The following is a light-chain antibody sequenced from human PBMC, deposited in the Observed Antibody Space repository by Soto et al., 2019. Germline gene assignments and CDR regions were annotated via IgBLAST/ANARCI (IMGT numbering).Light chain of an antibody. CDR1: SSNIGSNY. CDR2: SDD. J-gene: IGLJ1*01. V-gene: IGLV1-44*01. Sequence: QSVLTQPPSASGTPGQRVTISCSGSSSNIGSNYVNWYQHLPGTAPKLLIYSDDQRPSGVPDRFSGSKSGTSASLAISGLQSEDEADYYCQSYDSTLSARYVFGTGTKVTVL. CDR3: QSYDSTLSARYV.